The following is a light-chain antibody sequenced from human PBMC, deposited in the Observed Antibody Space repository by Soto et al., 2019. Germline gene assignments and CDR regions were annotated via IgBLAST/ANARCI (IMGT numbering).Light chain of an antibody. V-gene: IGLV1-44*01. J-gene: IGLJ2*01. CDR3: ASWDDNLNGPLL. CDR1: SSNIGRNS. Sequence: QSVLTQPPSASGTPGQRVTISCSGGSSNIGRNSVSWYQQVPGTAPKLIIFNNNERPSGIPGRFSGSKSGASASLAIVGLQSVDEADYFCASWDDNLNGPLLFGGGTKVTVL. CDR2: NNN.